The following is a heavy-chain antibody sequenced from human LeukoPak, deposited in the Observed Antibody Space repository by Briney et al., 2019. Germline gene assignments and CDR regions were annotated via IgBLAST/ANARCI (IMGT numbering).Heavy chain of an antibody. V-gene: IGHV4-4*02. CDR1: GGSISSSNW. CDR2: IYHSGST. D-gene: IGHD6-19*01. J-gene: IGHJ4*02. Sequence: PSETLSLTCAVSGGSISSSNWWSWVRQPPGKGLEWIGEIYHSGSTNYNPSLKSRVTISVDKSKNQFSLKLSSVTAADTAVYYCAIPGIAVAGYSHWGQGTLVTVSS. CDR3: AIPGIAVAGYSH.